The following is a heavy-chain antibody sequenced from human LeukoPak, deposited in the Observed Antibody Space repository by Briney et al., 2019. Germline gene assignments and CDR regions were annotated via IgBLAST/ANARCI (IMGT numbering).Heavy chain of an antibody. D-gene: IGHD6-13*01. J-gene: IGHJ1*01. V-gene: IGHV2-5*02. CDR1: GFSLNTSGVC. CDR2: TYWDDDE. Sequence: SGPTLVNPTQTLTLTCTFSGFSLNTSGVCVGWIRQPPGKALEWLTLTYWDDDERHSPSLKSRLTITKDTSKNQVVLTTTNMDPVDTATYYCAHSYSSSQRLKFKHFHHWGQGTLVTVSS. CDR3: AHSYSSSQRLKFKHFHH.